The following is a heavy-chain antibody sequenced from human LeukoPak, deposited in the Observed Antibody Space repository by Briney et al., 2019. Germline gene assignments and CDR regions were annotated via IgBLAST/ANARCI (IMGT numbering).Heavy chain of an antibody. J-gene: IGHJ4*02. D-gene: IGHD6-19*01. V-gene: IGHV3-23*01. CDR3: AKDLRHSGWYEDY. CDR1: GFTFSSYA. Sequence: GGSLTLSCAASGFTFSSYAMSWVRQAPGKGREWVSAISGSGGSTYYADSVKGRFTIARDNSKNTLYLQMNSLRAEDTAVYYCAKDLRHSGWYEDYWGQGTLVTVSS. CDR2: ISGSGGST.